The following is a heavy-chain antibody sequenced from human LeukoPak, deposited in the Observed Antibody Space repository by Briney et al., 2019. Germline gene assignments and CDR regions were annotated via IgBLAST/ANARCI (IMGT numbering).Heavy chain of an antibody. CDR2: INHSGST. J-gene: IGHJ4*02. D-gene: IGHD3-3*01. V-gene: IGHV4-34*01. CDR1: GGSFSGYY. CDR3: ARVIGYYDFWSGYSRYYFDY. Sequence: PSETLSLTCAVYGGSFSGYYWSWIRQPPGKGLEWIGEINHSGSTNYNPSLKSRVTISVDTSKNQFSLKLSSVTAADTAVYYCARVIGYYDFWSGYSRYYFDYWGQGTLVTVSS.